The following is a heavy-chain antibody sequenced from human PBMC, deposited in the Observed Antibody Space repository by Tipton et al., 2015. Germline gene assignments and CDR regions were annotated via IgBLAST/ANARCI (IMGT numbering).Heavy chain of an antibody. J-gene: IGHJ4*02. CDR1: SDSITKYY. Sequence: TLSLTCSASSDSITKYYWSWLRQPPGKELEWIGYIQFSGSTNYNPSLKSRVTISLDTSTTQFSLKMTSVTTTDTAVYYCARARGRHGGLFDSWGQGTLVTVSS. CDR2: IQFSGST. CDR3: ARARGRHGGLFDS. V-gene: IGHV4-59*01. D-gene: IGHD4-23*01.